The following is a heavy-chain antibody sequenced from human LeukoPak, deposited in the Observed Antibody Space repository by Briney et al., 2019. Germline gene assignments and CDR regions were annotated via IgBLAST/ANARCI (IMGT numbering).Heavy chain of an antibody. J-gene: IGHJ5*02. CDR3: ARFALWFARLDP. Sequence: SETLSLTCSVSGGSISSSSHYWGWVRQPPGKWLEWIGSSYYSGGSYYNPSLKSRVTISVDTSKNQFSLKLTSVTATDTAVYYCARFALWFARLDPWSQGTLVTVSS. CDR1: GGSISSSSHY. V-gene: IGHV4-39*01. CDR2: SYYSGGS. D-gene: IGHD3-10*01.